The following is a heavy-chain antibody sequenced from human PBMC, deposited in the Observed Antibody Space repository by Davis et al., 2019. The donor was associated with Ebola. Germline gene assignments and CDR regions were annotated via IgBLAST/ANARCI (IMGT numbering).Heavy chain of an antibody. CDR1: GFNFSDYY. CDR2: IKQDGSEK. CDR3: AREIYDFWSGYLDWYFDL. Sequence: GESLKISCAASGFNFSDYYMSWICQAPGKGLEWVANIKQDGSEKYYVDSVKGRFTISRDNAKNSLYLQMNSLRAEDTAVYYCAREIYDFWSGYLDWYFDLWGRGTLVTVSS. V-gene: IGHV3-7*01. D-gene: IGHD3-3*01. J-gene: IGHJ2*01.